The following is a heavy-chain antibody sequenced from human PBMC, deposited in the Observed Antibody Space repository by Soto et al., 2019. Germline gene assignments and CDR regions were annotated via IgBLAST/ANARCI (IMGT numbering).Heavy chain of an antibody. D-gene: IGHD2-15*01. CDR1: GDTFSSNS. CDR2: IIPMLGII. J-gene: IGHJ4*02. Sequence: QGHLVQSGTEVKKPGSSVKVSCKASGDTFSSNSINWVRQAPGQGLEWMGRIIPMLGIINYAQKFQGRVTISADKSTTTVYMELSSLTSEDTAVYYCARGISEYCSCSTCYSYYFDHWGPGTLVTVSS. V-gene: IGHV1-69*02. CDR3: ARGISEYCSCSTCYSYYFDH.